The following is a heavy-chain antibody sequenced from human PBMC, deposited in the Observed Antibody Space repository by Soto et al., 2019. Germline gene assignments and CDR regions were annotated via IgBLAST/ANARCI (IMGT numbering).Heavy chain of an antibody. CDR2: IYYSGST. CDR1: CGSISSGGYY. CDR3: AREDFYDSGYSYYYYGMDV. J-gene: IGHJ6*02. Sequence: PSETLSLTCTVSCGSISSGGYYWSWIRQHPGKGLEWIGYIYYSGSTYYNPSLKSRVTISVDTSKNQFSLKLSSVTAADTAVYYCAREDFYDSGYSYYYYGMDVWGQGTTVTVSS. V-gene: IGHV4-31*03. D-gene: IGHD5-12*01.